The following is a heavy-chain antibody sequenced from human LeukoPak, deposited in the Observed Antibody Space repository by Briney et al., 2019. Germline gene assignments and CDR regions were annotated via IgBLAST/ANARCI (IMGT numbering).Heavy chain of an antibody. Sequence: GGSLRLSCVASGFTFSSYGMHWVRQAPGKGLEWVAVISYDGSNKYYADSVKGRFTISRDNSKNTLYLQMNSLRAEDTAVYYCARVPYIAVAGYFDYWGQGTLVTVSS. CDR2: ISYDGSNK. CDR3: ARVPYIAVAGYFDY. D-gene: IGHD6-19*01. V-gene: IGHV3-30*03. J-gene: IGHJ4*02. CDR1: GFTFSSYG.